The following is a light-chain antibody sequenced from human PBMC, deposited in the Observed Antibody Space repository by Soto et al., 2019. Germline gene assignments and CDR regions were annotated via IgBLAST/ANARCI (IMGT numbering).Light chain of an antibody. V-gene: IGLV2-8*01. J-gene: IGLJ3*02. CDR2: DVT. CDR3: AAWDDSLSAWV. Sequence: QSALTQPPSASGSPGQSVTISCTGSSSDVGGYNFVSWYQQHPGKAPKLMIYDVTERPSGVPDRFSGSKSGNTASLAISGLRSEDEADYYCAAWDDSLSAWVFGGGTKLTVL. CDR1: SSDVGGYNF.